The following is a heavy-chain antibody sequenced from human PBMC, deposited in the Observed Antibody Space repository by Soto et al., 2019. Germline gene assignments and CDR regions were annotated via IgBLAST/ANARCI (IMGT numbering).Heavy chain of an antibody. CDR1: GYTFTNYG. CDR3: ARGVGSGSYYNQYNWFDP. CDR2: ISAYNGNT. J-gene: IGHJ5*02. V-gene: IGHV1-18*01. D-gene: IGHD3-10*01. Sequence: ASVKVSCKTSGYTFTNYGISWVRQAPGQGLEWMGWISAYNGNTKYAQKLQGRVTMTTDTSTSTAYMELRSLRSDDTAVYYCARGVGSGSYYNQYNWFDPWGQGSLVTVSS.